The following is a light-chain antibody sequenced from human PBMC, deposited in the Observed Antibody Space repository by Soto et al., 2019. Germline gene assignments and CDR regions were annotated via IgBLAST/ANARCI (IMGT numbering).Light chain of an antibody. CDR1: TGEVTSGYY. Sequence: QTVVTQEPSLTVSPGGTVTLTCASSTGEVTSGYYPNWFQQKPGQAPRALIYSTVNKHSWTPARFSGSLLGGRAALTLSGVQPEDEAEYYCLLYYSGAQSWVFGGWTKLTVL. CDR3: LLYYSGAQSWV. J-gene: IGLJ3*02. CDR2: STV. V-gene: IGLV7-43*01.